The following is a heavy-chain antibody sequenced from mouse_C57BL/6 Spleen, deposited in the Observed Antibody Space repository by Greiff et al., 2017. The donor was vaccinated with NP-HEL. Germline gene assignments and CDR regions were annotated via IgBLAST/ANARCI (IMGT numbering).Heavy chain of an antibody. CDR2: INYDGSST. CDR3: ARDQRTCFDY. V-gene: IGHV5-16*01. CDR1: GFTFSDYY. J-gene: IGHJ2*01. Sequence: EVMLVESEGGLVQPGSSMKLSCTASGFTFSDYYMAWVRQVPEKGLEWVANINYDGSSTYYLDSLKSRFIISRDNAKNILYLQMSSLKSEDTATYYCARDQRTCFDYWGQGTTLTVSS.